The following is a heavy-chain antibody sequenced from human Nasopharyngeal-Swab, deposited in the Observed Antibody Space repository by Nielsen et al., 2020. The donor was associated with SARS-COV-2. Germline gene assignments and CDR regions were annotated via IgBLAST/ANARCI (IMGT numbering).Heavy chain of an antibody. Sequence: ESLKISCAASGFTFSSYAMSWVRQAPGKGLEWVSAISGSCGSTYYADSVKGRFTISRDNSKNTLYLQMNSLRAEDTAVYYCAKDLSYYYDSSGGGMDVWGQGTTVTVSS. CDR3: AKDLSYYYDSSGGGMDV. D-gene: IGHD3-22*01. V-gene: IGHV3-23*01. J-gene: IGHJ6*02. CDR1: GFTFSSYA. CDR2: ISGSCGST.